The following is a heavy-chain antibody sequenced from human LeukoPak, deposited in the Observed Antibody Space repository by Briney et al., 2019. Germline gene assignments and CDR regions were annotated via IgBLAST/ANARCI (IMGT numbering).Heavy chain of an antibody. Sequence: GASVKVSCKASGGTFSSYAISWVRQAPGQGLEWMGGIIPIFGTANYAQKFQGRVTITADESTSTAYMELNSLRAEDTAVYYCAREYHYGDFHYFDYWGQGTLVTVSS. D-gene: IGHD4-17*01. CDR1: GGTFSSYA. J-gene: IGHJ4*02. CDR3: AREYHYGDFHYFDY. V-gene: IGHV1-69*13. CDR2: IIPIFGTA.